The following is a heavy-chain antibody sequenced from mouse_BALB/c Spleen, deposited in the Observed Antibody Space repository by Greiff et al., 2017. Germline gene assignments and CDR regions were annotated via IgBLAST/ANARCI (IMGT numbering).Heavy chain of an antibody. D-gene: IGHD1-1*01. CDR3: ARCYYGSGAWFAY. CDR1: GYSITSDYA. J-gene: IGHJ3*01. Sequence: EVKLVESGPGLVKPSQSLSLTCTVTGYSITSDYARNWIRQFPGNKLEWMGYISYSGSTSYNPSLKSRISITRDTSKNQFFLQLNSVTTEDTATYYCARCYYGSGAWFAYWGQGTLVTVSA. V-gene: IGHV3-2*02. CDR2: ISYSGST.